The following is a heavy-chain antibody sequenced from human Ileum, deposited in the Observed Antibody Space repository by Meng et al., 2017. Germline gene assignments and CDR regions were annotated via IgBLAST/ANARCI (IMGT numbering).Heavy chain of an antibody. Sequence: GSLRLSCAASGFSLSNSWMSWVRQASGKGLEWIGSVYRSGSTSYNPSLESRITISVDTSNNQFSLKLTSLTAADTAVYYCARGGYASGNYYTDFDHWGQGTLVTVSS. V-gene: IGHV4-38-2*01. CDR1: GFSLSNSW. CDR2: VYRSGST. J-gene: IGHJ4*02. D-gene: IGHD3-10*01. CDR3: ARGGYASGNYYTDFDH.